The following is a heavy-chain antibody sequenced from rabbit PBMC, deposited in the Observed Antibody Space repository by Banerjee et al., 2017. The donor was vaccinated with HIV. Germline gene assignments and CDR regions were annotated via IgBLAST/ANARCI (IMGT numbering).Heavy chain of an antibody. CDR1: GFSFSSSYW. J-gene: IGHJ4*01. V-gene: IGHV1S40*01. D-gene: IGHD6-1*01. CDR3: ARDNDGRYDYVTSL. CDR2: IYAGSSGYS. Sequence: QSLEESGGDLVKPGASLTLTCTASGFSFSSSYWICWVRQAPGKGLEWVACIYAGSSGYSYYANWAKGRFTISKTSSTTVTLQMTSLTAADTATYFCARDNDGRYDYVTSLWGPGTLVTVS.